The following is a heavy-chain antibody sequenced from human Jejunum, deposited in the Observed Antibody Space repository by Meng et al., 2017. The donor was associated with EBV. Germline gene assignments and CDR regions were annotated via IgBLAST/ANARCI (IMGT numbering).Heavy chain of an antibody. CDR1: GYIFSAYY. V-gene: IGHV1-69-2*01. CDR2: VDPQDDET. D-gene: IGHD4/OR15-4a*01. CDR3: ALVLRARFNYFDP. Sequence: EVQLIQPGAEVEKPGATVKSSCKVSGYIFSAYYLHCVRQAPGEGLEWMGLVDPQDDETLYAEKFQGRVTITADTSPDTAYMELSSLRSEDTAIYYCALVLRARFNYFDPWGQGTLVTVSS. J-gene: IGHJ5*02.